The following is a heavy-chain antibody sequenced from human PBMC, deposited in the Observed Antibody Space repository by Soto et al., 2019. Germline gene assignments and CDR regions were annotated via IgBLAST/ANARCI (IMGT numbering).Heavy chain of an antibody. V-gene: IGHV4-30-4*01. CDR3: ARTLQHDPHYYYYYGMDV. J-gene: IGHJ6*02. CDR1: GGSISSGDYY. D-gene: IGHD6-13*01. CDR2: IYYSGST. Sequence: SETLSLTCTVSGGSISSGDYYWSWIRQPPGKGLEWIGYIYYSGSTYYNPSLKSRVTISVDTSKNQFSLKLSSVTAADTAVYYCARTLQHDPHYYYYYGMDVWGQGTTVTVSS.